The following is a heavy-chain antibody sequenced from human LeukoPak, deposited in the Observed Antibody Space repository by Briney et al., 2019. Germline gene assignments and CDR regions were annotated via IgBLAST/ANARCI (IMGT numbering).Heavy chain of an antibody. V-gene: IGHV1-18*01. CDR3: ARDYYDSSGYRN. D-gene: IGHD3-22*01. Sequence: GASVKVSCKASGYRFTSYSISWVRQAPGQGLEWVGWISSYNGKTNYGKNVQGRVTMTRDTSISTAYMELSRLRSDDTAVYYCARDYYDSSGYRNWGQGTLVTVSS. J-gene: IGHJ4*02. CDR2: ISSYNGKT. CDR1: GYRFTSYS.